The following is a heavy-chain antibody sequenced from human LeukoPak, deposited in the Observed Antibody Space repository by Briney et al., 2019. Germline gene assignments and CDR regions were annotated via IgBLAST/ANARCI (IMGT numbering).Heavy chain of an antibody. CDR1: GGSFSGYY. CDR3: ARGLRITMVRGVSFPDY. Sequence: SETLSLTCAVYGGSFSGYYWSWIRQPPGKGLEWIGEINHSGSTNYNPSLKSRVTMSVDTSKNQFSLKLSSVTAADTAVYYCARGLRITMVRGVSFPDYWGQGTLVTVSS. D-gene: IGHD3-10*01. V-gene: IGHV4-34*01. J-gene: IGHJ4*02. CDR2: INHSGST.